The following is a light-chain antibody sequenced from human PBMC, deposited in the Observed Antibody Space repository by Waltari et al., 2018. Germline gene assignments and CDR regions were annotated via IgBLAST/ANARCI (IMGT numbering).Light chain of an antibody. CDR1: QSVSRP. CDR3: QHYLSLPGT. V-gene: IGKV3D-15*01. Sequence: SCKATQSVSRPLAWYQQKPGQATRLLIYGATTRASGIPDRISGSGSGTDVSLTIRRHESDDVAVYYGQHYLSLPGTFGQGPTVEI. J-gene: IGKJ1*01. CDR2: GAT.